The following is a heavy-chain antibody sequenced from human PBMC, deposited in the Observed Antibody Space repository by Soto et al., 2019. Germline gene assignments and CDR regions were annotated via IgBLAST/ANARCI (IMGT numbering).Heavy chain of an antibody. J-gene: IGHJ5*02. CDR2: IYYSGST. Sequence: PSEALSLTCTVSGGSVSSGSYYWSWIRQPPGKGLEWIGYIYYSGSTNYNPSLKCRVTISVDTSKNQFSLKLSSVTAADTAVYYCARVLDDCSSNSCYGFDPWGQGTLVTVSS. CDR1: GGSVSSGSYY. D-gene: IGHD2-2*01. V-gene: IGHV4-61*01. CDR3: ARVLDDCSSNSCYGFDP.